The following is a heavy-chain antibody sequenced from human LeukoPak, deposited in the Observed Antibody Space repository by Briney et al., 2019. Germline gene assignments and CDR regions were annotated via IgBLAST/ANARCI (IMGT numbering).Heavy chain of an antibody. CDR1: GFTFSSYA. CDR3: AKGSYYDSSGSFYFDY. D-gene: IGHD3-22*01. Sequence: GGSLRPSCAASGFTFSSYALSWVRQAPGKGLEWVSGIYNSGGTTYYADSVKGRFTISRDNSKNTLYVQVNSLGTEDTAAYYCAKGSYYDSSGSFYFDYWGQGTLVTVSS. J-gene: IGHJ4*02. CDR2: IYNSGGTT. V-gene: IGHV3-23*01.